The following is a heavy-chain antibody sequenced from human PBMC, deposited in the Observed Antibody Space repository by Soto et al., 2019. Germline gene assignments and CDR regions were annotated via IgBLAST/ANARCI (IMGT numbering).Heavy chain of an antibody. CDR3: TTDSSIAARPAYYYGMDV. J-gene: IGHJ6*02. CDR1: GFTFSSYG. D-gene: IGHD6-6*01. V-gene: IGHV3-33*01. Sequence: GGSLRLSCAASGFTFSSYGMHWVRQAPGKGLEWVAVIWYDGSNKYYADYAAPVKGRFTISRDDSKNTLYLQMNSLKTEDTAVYYCTTDSSIAARPAYYYGMDVWGQGTTVTVSS. CDR2: IWYDGSNK.